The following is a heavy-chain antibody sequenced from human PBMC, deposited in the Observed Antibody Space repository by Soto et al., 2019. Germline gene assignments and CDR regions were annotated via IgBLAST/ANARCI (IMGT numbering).Heavy chain of an antibody. CDR3: AKGDNLGPKTGYAFDP. D-gene: IGHD5-12*01. J-gene: IGHJ5*02. CDR2: TYFRSKWYN. Sequence: SQTLSLTCAISGDSVSSNTAPWNWIRQSPSRGLEWLGRTYFRSKWYNDYAVSVKSRIIINPDTSNNQFSLQLNSVTPEDTAVYFCAKGDNLGPKTGYAFDPWGQGIMVTVLL. V-gene: IGHV6-1*01. CDR1: GDSVSSNTAP.